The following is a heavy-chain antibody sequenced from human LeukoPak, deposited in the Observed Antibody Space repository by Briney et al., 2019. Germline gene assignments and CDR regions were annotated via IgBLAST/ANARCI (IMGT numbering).Heavy chain of an antibody. V-gene: IGHV4-61*02. D-gene: IGHD2-15*01. CDR2: IYTSGST. CDR3: ARERGPYDAFDI. CDR1: GGSIRSGNYY. Sequence: SQTLSLTCVVSGGSIRSGNYYWSWIRQPAGKGLEWIGRIYTSGSTNYNPSLKSRVTISVDTSKNQFSLKLSSVTAADTAVYYCARERGPYDAFDIWGQGTMVTVSS. J-gene: IGHJ3*02.